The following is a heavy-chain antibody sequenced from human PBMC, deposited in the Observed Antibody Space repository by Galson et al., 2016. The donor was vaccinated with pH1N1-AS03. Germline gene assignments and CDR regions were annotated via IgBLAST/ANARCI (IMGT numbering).Heavy chain of an antibody. Sequence: SVKVSCKASGYTFTNYDINWVRQAPGQGLEWMGWMNPDTGNAGYAEKFQGRVTMTRNTSISTAYMELSSLRSEDTAVYYCARDESGYMYWGQGTLVTVSS. D-gene: IGHD3-3*01. CDR1: GYTFTNYD. CDR2: MNPDTGNA. V-gene: IGHV1-8*01. J-gene: IGHJ4*02. CDR3: ARDESGYMY.